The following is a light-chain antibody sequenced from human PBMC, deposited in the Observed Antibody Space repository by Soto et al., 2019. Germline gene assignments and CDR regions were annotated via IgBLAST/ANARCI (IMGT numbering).Light chain of an antibody. CDR3: SSYAGSNNLHVL. Sequence: QSALTQPPSASGSPGQSVTISCTGSSSDVGGYEYVSWYQQQPGKAPKLIIYEVIKRPSGVPDRFSGSKSGNTASLTVSGLQAEDESDYYCSSYAGSNNLHVLFGGGTKVTVL. CDR1: SSDVGGYEY. J-gene: IGLJ2*01. CDR2: EVI. V-gene: IGLV2-8*01.